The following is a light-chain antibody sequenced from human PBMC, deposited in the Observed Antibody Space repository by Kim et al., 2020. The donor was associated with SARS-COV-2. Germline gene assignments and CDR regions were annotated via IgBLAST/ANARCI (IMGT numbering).Light chain of an antibody. CDR3: QQSNTAPLLT. Sequence: DIQMTQSPSSLAASVGDRVTITCRASQSINAYLNWYQQKPGKAPKLLIYAASTLQTGVPSRFSGSGSGTNFTLTITSLQPEDFATYYCQQSNTAPLLTFVGGTK. CDR2: AAS. J-gene: IGKJ4*01. V-gene: IGKV1-39*01. CDR1: QSINAY.